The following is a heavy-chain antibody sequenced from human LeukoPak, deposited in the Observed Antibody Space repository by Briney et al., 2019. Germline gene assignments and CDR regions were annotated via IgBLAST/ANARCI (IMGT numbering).Heavy chain of an antibody. V-gene: IGHV3-21*01. CDR2: ISSSSYI. Sequence: GGSLRLSCAASGFTFSSYSMNWVRQAPGKGLEWVSSISSSSYIYYADSVKGRFTISRDNAKNSLYLQMNSLRAEDTAVYYCARARGSSGYFDYWGQGTLVTVSS. D-gene: IGHD6-6*01. J-gene: IGHJ4*02. CDR1: GFTFSSYS. CDR3: ARARGSSGYFDY.